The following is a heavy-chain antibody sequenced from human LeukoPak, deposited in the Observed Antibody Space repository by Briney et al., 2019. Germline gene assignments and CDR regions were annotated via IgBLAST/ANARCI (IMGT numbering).Heavy chain of an antibody. CDR2: IYYSGST. V-gene: IGHV4-59*01. J-gene: IGHJ4*02. CDR3: ARAHYDILTNPFDY. D-gene: IGHD3-9*01. CDR1: GGSISSYY. Sequence: PSETLSLTCTVSGGSISSYYWSWIRQPPGKGLEWIGYIYYSGSTNYNPSLKSRVTISVDTSKNQFSLKLSSVTAADTAVYYCARAHYDILTNPFDYWGQGTLVTVSS.